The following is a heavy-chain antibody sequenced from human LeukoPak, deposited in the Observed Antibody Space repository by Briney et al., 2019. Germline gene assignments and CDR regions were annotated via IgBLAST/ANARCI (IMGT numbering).Heavy chain of an antibody. CDR3: AREGEAIREYSYGSFGY. Sequence: GASVKVSCKASGGTFSSYAISWVRQAPGQGLEWMGRIIPILGIANYAQKFQGRVTITADKSTSTAYMELSSLRSEDTAVYYCAREGEAIREYSYGSFGYWGQGTLVTVSS. D-gene: IGHD5-18*01. CDR1: GGTFSSYA. CDR2: IIPILGIA. V-gene: IGHV1-69*04. J-gene: IGHJ4*02.